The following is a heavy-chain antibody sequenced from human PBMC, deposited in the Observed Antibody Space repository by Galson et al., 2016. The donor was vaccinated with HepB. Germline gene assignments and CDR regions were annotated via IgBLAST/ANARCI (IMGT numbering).Heavy chain of an antibody. CDR2: ISGSGGST. V-gene: IGHV3-23*01. CDR3: AKSISLIVVVNFDY. J-gene: IGHJ4*02. D-gene: IGHD3-22*01. CDR1: GFTFRNYA. Sequence: SLRLSCAASGFTFRNYAMSWVRQAPGKGLEWVSGISGSGGSTFYADSVKGRFTISRDNSKNTLYLQTNSLRAEDTAVYYWAKSISLIVVVNFDYLGQGTLGPV.